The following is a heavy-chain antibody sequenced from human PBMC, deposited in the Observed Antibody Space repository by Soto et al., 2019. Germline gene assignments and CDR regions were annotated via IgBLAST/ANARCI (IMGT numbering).Heavy chain of an antibody. CDR2: ISWNSGSI. D-gene: IGHD2-21*01. J-gene: IGHJ5*02. CDR1: GFTFDDCA. Sequence: GGSLRLSCAASGFTFDDCALHCVRQAPGKGLEWVSGISWNSGSIGYADSVKGRFTISRDNAKNSLYLQMNSLRAEDTALYYCAKTGAGGAWSWWFDPWGQGTLVTVSS. V-gene: IGHV3-9*01. CDR3: AKTGAGGAWSWWFDP.